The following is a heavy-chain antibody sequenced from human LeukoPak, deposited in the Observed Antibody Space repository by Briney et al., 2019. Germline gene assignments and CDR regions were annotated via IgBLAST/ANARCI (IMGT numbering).Heavy chain of an antibody. Sequence: GGSLRLSCAASGFTFSSYSMNWVRQAPGKGLEWVSSISSSSSYIYYADSVKGRFTISRDNAKNSLYLQMNSLRAEDTAMYYCARVVEVAGRAFDIWGLGTMVTVSS. V-gene: IGHV3-21*01. J-gene: IGHJ3*02. CDR2: ISSSSSYI. D-gene: IGHD6-19*01. CDR1: GFTFSSYS. CDR3: ARVVEVAGRAFDI.